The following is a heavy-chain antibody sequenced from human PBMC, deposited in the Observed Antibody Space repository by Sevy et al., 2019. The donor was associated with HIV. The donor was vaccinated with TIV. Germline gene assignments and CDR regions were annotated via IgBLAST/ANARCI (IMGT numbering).Heavy chain of an antibody. CDR3: AREDYYDASGGWVDP. D-gene: IGHD3-22*01. CDR2: INPNSGAT. CDR1: GYTFIDYY. J-gene: IGHJ5*02. V-gene: IGHV1-2*06. Sequence: ASVTVSCKASGYTFIDYYIHWVRQAPGQALEWMGRINPNSGATNYAQKFQDRVTMTRDTSISTSYMELRRLRSDDTAVYYCAREDYYDASGGWVDPWGQGTLVTVSS.